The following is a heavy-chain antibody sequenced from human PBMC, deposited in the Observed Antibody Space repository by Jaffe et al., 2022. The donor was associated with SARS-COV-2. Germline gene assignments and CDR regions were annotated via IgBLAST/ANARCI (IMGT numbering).Heavy chain of an antibody. Sequence: QVQLVESGGGVVQPGRSLRLSCAASGFTFSSYGMHWVRQAPGKGLEWVAVISYDGSNKYYADSVKGRFTISRDNSKNTLYLQMNSLRAEDTAVYYCAKDRNLYCSGGSCSPFDYWGQGTLVTVSS. V-gene: IGHV3-30*18. CDR1: GFTFSSYG. J-gene: IGHJ4*02. CDR3: AKDRNLYCSGGSCSPFDY. D-gene: IGHD2-15*01. CDR2: ISYDGSNK.